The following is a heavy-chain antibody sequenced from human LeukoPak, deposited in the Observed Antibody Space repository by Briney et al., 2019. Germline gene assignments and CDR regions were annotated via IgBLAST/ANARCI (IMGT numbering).Heavy chain of an antibody. CDR1: GGSFSGYY. Sequence: SETLSLTCAVYGGSFSGYYWSWIRQPPGKGLEWIGEINHSGSTNYNPSLKSRVTISVDTSKNQLSLKLSSVTAADTAVYYCARGAYYYDSSGYYPTEYYYYGMDVWGQGTTVTVSS. CDR2: INHSGST. V-gene: IGHV4-34*01. D-gene: IGHD3-22*01. J-gene: IGHJ6*02. CDR3: ARGAYYYDSSGYYPTEYYYYGMDV.